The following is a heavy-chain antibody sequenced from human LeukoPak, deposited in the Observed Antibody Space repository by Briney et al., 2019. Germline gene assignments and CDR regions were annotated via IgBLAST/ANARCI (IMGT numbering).Heavy chain of an antibody. CDR1: GGSFSGYY. CDR3: ARSLDERYYDFWSGYYWYFDY. CDR2: INHRGST. J-gene: IGHJ4*02. D-gene: IGHD3-3*01. Sequence: SETLSLTCAVYGGSFSGYYWSWIRQPPGKGLEWIGEINHRGSTNYNPSLKSRVTISVDTSKNQFSLKLSSVTAADTAVYYCARSLDERYYDFWSGYYWYFDYWGQGTLVTVSS. V-gene: IGHV4-34*01.